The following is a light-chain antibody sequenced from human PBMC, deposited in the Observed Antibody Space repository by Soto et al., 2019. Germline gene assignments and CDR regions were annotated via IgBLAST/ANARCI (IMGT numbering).Light chain of an antibody. CDR2: AAS. J-gene: IGKJ2*01. CDR3: QQAYRFPPT. CDR1: QGISTG. V-gene: IGKV1-12*01. Sequence: DLQMTQSPSSVSASVGDRVTITCRASQGISTGLAWYQQEPGKAPKLLISAASSLQSGVPSRFSGSGSGTDFTLTITSLQPEDFATYYCQQAYRFPPTFGQGTKLEIK.